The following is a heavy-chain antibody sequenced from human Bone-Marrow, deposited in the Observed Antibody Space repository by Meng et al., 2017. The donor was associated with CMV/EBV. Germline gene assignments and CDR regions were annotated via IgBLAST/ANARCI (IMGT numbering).Heavy chain of an antibody. D-gene: IGHD2-2*02. V-gene: IGHV3-30*02. Sequence: GGSLRLSCAASGFAFSTYGMHWVRQAPGKGLEWVAYIRYDGSDIYYADSVKGRFTISRDNAKNSLYLQMNSLRAEDTAVYYCARALGYCSSTSCYTFDYWGQGTLVTVSS. CDR1: GFAFSTYG. J-gene: IGHJ4*02. CDR2: IRYDGSDI. CDR3: ARALGYCSSTSCYTFDY.